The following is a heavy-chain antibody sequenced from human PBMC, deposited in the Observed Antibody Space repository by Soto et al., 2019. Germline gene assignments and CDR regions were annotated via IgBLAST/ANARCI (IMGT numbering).Heavy chain of an antibody. V-gene: IGHV3-7*03. J-gene: IGHJ4*02. CDR2: INQDTSYR. Sequence: PGGSLRLSCVASGFRFSSYWMTWVRQAPGKGLEWVAIINQDTSYRYYVDSVEGRFTISRDNAKSSVYLQMNSLRAEDTATYYCAKSSPGRLLDFDYWGQGTPVTVSS. D-gene: IGHD3-3*01. CDR1: GFRFSSYW. CDR3: AKSSPGRLLDFDY.